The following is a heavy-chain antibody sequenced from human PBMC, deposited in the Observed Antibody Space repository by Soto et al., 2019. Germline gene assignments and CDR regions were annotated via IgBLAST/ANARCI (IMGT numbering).Heavy chain of an antibody. CDR3: VATQYGSVDY. Sequence: PGGSLRLSCAASGFTFSNYGMNWVRQAPGKGLEWVSVMYSGGTTYYADSMKGRFTISRDDSKNTVSLQMYSLRPEDTAMYYCVATQYGSVDYWGQGTLVTVSS. V-gene: IGHV3-53*01. D-gene: IGHD3-10*01. J-gene: IGHJ4*02. CDR1: GFTFSNYG. CDR2: MYSGGTT.